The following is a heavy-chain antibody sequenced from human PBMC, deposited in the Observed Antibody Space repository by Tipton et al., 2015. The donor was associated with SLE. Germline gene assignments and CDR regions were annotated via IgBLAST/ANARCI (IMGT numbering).Heavy chain of an antibody. D-gene: IGHD3-3*01. CDR3: ARGPIERRVDDFWSGYYSGYLDP. CDR2: ISDSGST. CDR1: GGSIRGGNFY. Sequence: TLSLTCTVSGGSIRGGNFYWSWIRHHPEKGLEWLAYISDSGSTHYSPSLRSRVTISRDTSKNQFSLNVTSVTAADAAMYYCARGPIERRVDDFWSGYYSGYLDPWGQGTLVIVSS. V-gene: IGHV4-31*03. J-gene: IGHJ5*02.